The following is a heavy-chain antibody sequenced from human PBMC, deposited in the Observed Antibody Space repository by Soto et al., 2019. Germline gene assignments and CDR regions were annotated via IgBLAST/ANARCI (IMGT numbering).Heavy chain of an antibody. V-gene: IGHV5-51*01. CDR2: IYPGDSDT. CDR3: XRQFDSSGWDYYYYGMDV. D-gene: IGHD6-19*01. CDR1: GYSFTSYW. Sequence: ESLKISCKGSGYSFTSYWIGWVRQMPGKGLEWMGIIYPGDSDTRYXPSXXXXXXXSADKSISTAYLQWSSLKASDTAMYYCXRQFDSSGWDYYYYGMDVWGQGTTVIVS. J-gene: IGHJ6*02.